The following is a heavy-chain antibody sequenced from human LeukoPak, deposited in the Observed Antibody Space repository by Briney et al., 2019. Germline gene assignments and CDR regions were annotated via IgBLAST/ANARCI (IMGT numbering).Heavy chain of an antibody. J-gene: IGHJ4*02. D-gene: IGHD5-24*01. V-gene: IGHV4-59*01. CDR3: ARDGGLQSHFDY. Sequence: SETLSLTCSVFGDSFNEYYWNWVRQPPGKGLQWIGYIYHNGNSNYNPSLKGRLTISVDTAKNQFSLKLTSVTAADTAVYYCARDGGLQSHFDYWGQGALVTVSS. CDR2: IYHNGNS. CDR1: GDSFNEYY.